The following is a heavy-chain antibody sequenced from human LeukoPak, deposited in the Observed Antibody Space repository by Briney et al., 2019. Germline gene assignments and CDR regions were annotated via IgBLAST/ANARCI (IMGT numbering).Heavy chain of an antibody. CDR1: GFTFSSYS. J-gene: IGHJ4*02. D-gene: IGHD6-19*01. V-gene: IGHV3-7*01. Sequence: GGSLRLSCAASGFTFSSYSMNWVRQAPGKGLEWVANIKQDGSEKYYVDSVKGRFTISRDNAKNSLYLQMNSLRAEDTAVYYCARDTFTSGWDYWGQGTLVTVSS. CDR3: ARDTFTSGWDY. CDR2: IKQDGSEK.